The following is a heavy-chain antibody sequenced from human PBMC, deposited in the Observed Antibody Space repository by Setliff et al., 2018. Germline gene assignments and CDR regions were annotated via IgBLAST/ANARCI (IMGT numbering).Heavy chain of an antibody. D-gene: IGHD2-15*01. CDR2: IWDDGGNK. J-gene: IGHJ4*02. Sequence: GGSQRLSCAVSGFTFSSYSLNWVRQAPGKGLEWLAVIWDDGGNKYHADSVKGRFTISRDNSKHTLYLQMNSLRPEDTAVYYCARTCSGSGCYAGLESWGQGTPVTVSS. CDR3: ARTCSGSGCYAGLES. V-gene: IGHV3-33*08. CDR1: GFTFSSYS.